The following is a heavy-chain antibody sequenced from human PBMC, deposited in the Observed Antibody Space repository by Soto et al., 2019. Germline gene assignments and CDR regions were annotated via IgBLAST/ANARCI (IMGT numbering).Heavy chain of an antibody. J-gene: IGHJ4*02. Sequence: QVQLVQSGAEMKKPGSSVKVSCQSSGGTFNTYAMNWVRQAPGQGPEWMGDISPMFGAANYAPKFQGRVTIAAAESTCTSYLQLSSLTAEDTALYVCAREVQVHTPAFVYWGQGTLVTVSS. D-gene: IGHD3-10*01. CDR3: AREVQVHTPAFVY. CDR1: GGTFNTYA. V-gene: IGHV1-69*19. CDR2: ISPMFGAA.